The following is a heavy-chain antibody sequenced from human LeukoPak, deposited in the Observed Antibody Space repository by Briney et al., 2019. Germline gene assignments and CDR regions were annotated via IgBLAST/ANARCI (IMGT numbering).Heavy chain of an antibody. Sequence: PGGSLRLSCGASGFTFRSYDMHWVRQAPGKGLEWVAVIWYDGSKKYYADSVKGRFTISRDNSKNTLYLQMNSLRAEDTAVYYCARDPAAWDYWGQGTLVTVSS. V-gene: IGHV3-33*01. CDR2: IWYDGSKK. CDR3: ARDPAAWDY. D-gene: IGHD2-2*01. J-gene: IGHJ4*02. CDR1: GFTFRSYD.